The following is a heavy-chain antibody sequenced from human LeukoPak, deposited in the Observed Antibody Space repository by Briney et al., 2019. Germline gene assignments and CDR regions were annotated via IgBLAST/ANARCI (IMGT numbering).Heavy chain of an antibody. J-gene: IGHJ6*03. Sequence: ASVKVSCKASGYIFISYGISWVRQAPGQGLEWMGWISAYNGNTNYAQKFQGRVTMTTDTSTSTAYMELRSLRSDDTAVYYCARVLRYCSGGNCYSGGLGYMDVWGKGTTVTISS. CDR3: ARVLRYCSGGNCYSGGLGYMDV. CDR1: GYIFISYG. CDR2: ISAYNGNT. V-gene: IGHV1-18*01. D-gene: IGHD2-15*01.